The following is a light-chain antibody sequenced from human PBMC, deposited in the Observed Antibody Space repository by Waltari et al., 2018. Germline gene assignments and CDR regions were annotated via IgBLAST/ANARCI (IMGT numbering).Light chain of an antibody. CDR2: WAS. Sequence: DIVMTQSPDSLAVSLGERATINCQSSQSVLYSSNNKNYLAWYQQKPGQPPNLLIYWASTRESGVPDRFSGSGSGTDFTLTISSLQAEDVAVYYCQQYYSTPWTFGQGTKVEIK. CDR1: QSVLYSSNNKNY. CDR3: QQYYSTPWT. V-gene: IGKV4-1*01. J-gene: IGKJ1*01.